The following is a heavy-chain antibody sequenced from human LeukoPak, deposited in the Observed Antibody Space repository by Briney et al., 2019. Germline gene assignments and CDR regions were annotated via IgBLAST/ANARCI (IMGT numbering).Heavy chain of an antibody. J-gene: IGHJ4*02. Sequence: ASVKVSCKASGGTFSSYAISWVRQAPGQGLEWMGWISAYNGNTNYAQKLQGRVTMTTDSSTNTAYMELRSLRSDDTAVYYCARIARQTLVIVPAALDYWGQGTLVTVSS. D-gene: IGHD2-2*01. CDR3: ARIARQTLVIVPAALDY. V-gene: IGHV1-18*01. CDR1: GGTFSSYA. CDR2: ISAYNGNT.